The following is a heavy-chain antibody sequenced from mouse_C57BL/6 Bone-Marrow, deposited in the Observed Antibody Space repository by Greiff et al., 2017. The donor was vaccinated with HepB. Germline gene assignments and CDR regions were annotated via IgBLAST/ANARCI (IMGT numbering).Heavy chain of an antibody. CDR1: GYTFTSYW. J-gene: IGHJ3*01. V-gene: IGHV1-69*01. CDR2: IDPSDSYT. Sequence: VQLQQPGAELVMPGASVKLSCKASGYTFTSYWMHWVKQRPGQGLEWIGEIDPSDSYTNYNQKFKGKSTLTVDKSYSTAYMQLSSLTSEDSAVYYCAREGWLLSFAYWGQGTLVTVSA. D-gene: IGHD2-3*01. CDR3: AREGWLLSFAY.